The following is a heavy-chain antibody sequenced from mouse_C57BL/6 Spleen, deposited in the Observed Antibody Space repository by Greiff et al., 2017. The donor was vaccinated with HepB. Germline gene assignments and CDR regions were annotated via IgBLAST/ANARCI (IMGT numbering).Heavy chain of an antibody. V-gene: IGHV5-16*01. D-gene: IGHD1-1*01. Sequence: EVKLMESEGGLVQPGSSMKLSCTASGFTFSDYYMAWVRQVPEKGLEWVANINYDGSSTYYLDSLKSRFIISRDNAKNILYLQMSSLKSEDTATYYCARCYYGSSYVWYFDVWGTGTTVTVSS. CDR1: GFTFSDYY. CDR3: ARCYYGSSYVWYFDV. J-gene: IGHJ1*03. CDR2: INYDGSST.